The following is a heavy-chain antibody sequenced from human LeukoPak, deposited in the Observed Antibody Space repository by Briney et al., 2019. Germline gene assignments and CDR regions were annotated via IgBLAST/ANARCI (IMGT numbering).Heavy chain of an antibody. Sequence: GRSLRLSCAASGFTFRNYGMHWVRQASGKGLEWVAVISYDGSNKYYADSVKGRFTISRDNSKRTLFLQTDSLRGEDTAVYYCAKDLRVQWLADYWGQGTLVTVSS. CDR1: GFTFRNYG. CDR2: ISYDGSNK. D-gene: IGHD6-19*01. J-gene: IGHJ4*02. V-gene: IGHV3-30*18. CDR3: AKDLRVQWLADY.